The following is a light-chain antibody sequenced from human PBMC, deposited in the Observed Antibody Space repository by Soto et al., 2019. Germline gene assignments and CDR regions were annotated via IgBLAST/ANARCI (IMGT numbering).Light chain of an antibody. CDR1: QNIGTN. V-gene: IGKV3-15*01. J-gene: IGKJ1*01. CDR3: QQYKNWPPWT. Sequence: EIVMTQSPATLSVSPGERATLSCRASQNIGTNLAWFQQKPGQAPRLLIYAASFRATDFPARFSGSGSRTEFTLTISGLQSEDFAVYYCQQYKNWPPWTFGRGTKVEIK. CDR2: AAS.